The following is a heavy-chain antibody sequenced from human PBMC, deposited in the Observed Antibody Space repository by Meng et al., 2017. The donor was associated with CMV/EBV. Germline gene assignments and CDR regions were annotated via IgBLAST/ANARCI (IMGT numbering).Heavy chain of an antibody. Sequence: SGLTSSSYGMHWGRQDPGKGLEWVAVISYDGSNKYYADSVKGRFTISRDNSKNTLYLQMNSLRAEDTAVYYCAKDFRYCSGGSCQPIWGQGTLVTVSS. CDR3: AKDFRYCSGGSCQPI. CDR2: ISYDGSNK. D-gene: IGHD2-15*01. V-gene: IGHV3-30*18. CDR1: GLTSSSYG. J-gene: IGHJ4*02.